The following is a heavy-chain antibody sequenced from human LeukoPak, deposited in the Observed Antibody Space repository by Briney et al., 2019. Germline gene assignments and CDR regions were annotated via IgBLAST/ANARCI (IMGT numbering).Heavy chain of an antibody. CDR3: AKDWTNLGIVRASFDY. CDR2: ISGSGGST. D-gene: IGHD1-26*01. CDR1: GFTLSSYA. V-gene: IGHV3-23*01. Sequence: GGSLRLSCAASGFTLSSYAMSWVRQAPGKGLEWVLAISGSGGSTYYADTVKGRFTISRDNSKNTLYLQMNSLRAEDTAVYYCAKDWTNLGIVRASFDYWGQGTLVTVSS. J-gene: IGHJ4*02.